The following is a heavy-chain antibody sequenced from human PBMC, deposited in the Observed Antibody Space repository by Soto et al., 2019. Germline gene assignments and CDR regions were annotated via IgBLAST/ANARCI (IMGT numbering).Heavy chain of an antibody. D-gene: IGHD5-18*01. CDR2: IYYSGST. V-gene: IGHV4-31*03. J-gene: IGHJ4*02. CDR1: GGSISSGGYY. CDR3: ARDGYSYGAFDY. Sequence: SETLSLTCSVSGGSISSGGYYWSWIRQHPGKGLEWIGYIYYSGSTYYNPSLKSRVTISVDTSKNQFSLKLSSVTAADTAVYYCARDGYSYGAFDYWGQGTRVTVSS.